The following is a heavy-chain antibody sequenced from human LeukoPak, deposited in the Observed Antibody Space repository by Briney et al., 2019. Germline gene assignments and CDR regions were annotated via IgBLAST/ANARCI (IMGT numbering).Heavy chain of an antibody. CDR1: GGSISSSSYY. CDR2: IYYSGST. Sequence: SETLSLTCTVSGGSISSSSYYWGWIRKPPGKGLEWIGSIYYSGSTYYNPSLKSRVTISVDTSKNQFSLKLSSVTAADTAVYYCAKSDGYNPFDYWGQGTLVTVSS. D-gene: IGHD5-24*01. J-gene: IGHJ4*02. V-gene: IGHV4-39*01. CDR3: AKSDGYNPFDY.